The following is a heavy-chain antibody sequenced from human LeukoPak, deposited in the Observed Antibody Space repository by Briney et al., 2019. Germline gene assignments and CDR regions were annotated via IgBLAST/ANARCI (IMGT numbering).Heavy chain of an antibody. Sequence: PGGSLRLSCSASGFTFGDYAMSWVRQAPGKGLEWVGFIRSKAYGGTAEYAASVKGRFTISRDDSKSIAYLQMNSLKTEDTAVYYCAKDTAFAYGYDRVDHWGQGTLVTVSS. J-gene: IGHJ5*02. CDR2: IRSKAYGGTA. D-gene: IGHD5-18*01. CDR1: GFTFGDYA. CDR3: AKDTAFAYGYDRVDH. V-gene: IGHV3-49*04.